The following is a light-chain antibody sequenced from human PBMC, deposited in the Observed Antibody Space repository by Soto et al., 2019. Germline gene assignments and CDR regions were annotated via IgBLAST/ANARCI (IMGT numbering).Light chain of an antibody. CDR3: QQYDDLFT. CDR1: QDIKNY. V-gene: IGKV1-33*01. Sequence: DIQMTQSPSSLSASVGDRVTITCQASQDIKNYLNWYQQKPGKAPKLLIYNAPTLESGVPSRFSGTGSGTHFTFTISSLQPEDIATYYCQQYDDLFTFGPGTKVDI. J-gene: IGKJ3*01. CDR2: NAP.